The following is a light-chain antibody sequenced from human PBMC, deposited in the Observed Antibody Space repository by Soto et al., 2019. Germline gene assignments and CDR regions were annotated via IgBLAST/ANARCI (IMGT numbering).Light chain of an antibody. CDR2: EVT. V-gene: IGLV2-14*01. J-gene: IGLJ1*01. CDR3: SSFTSRFTFV. Sequence: QSALTQPASVSGSPGQSIAISCTGTRSDVGAYNYVSWYQQHPGKAPKLMISEVTNRPSGVSDRFSGSKSGNTASLTIFGLQAEDGADYYCSSFTSRFTFVFGTGTKVTVL. CDR1: RSDVGAYNY.